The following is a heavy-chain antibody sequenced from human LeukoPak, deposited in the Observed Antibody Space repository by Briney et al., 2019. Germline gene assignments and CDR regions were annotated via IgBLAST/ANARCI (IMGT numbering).Heavy chain of an antibody. CDR2: ISAYNGNT. Sequence: ASVKVSCKASGYTFTSYGISWVRQAPGQGLEWMGWISAYNGNTNYAQKLQGRVTMTTDTSTSTAYMELRSLRSDDTAVYYCARTAPGQLWLLHYYYYMDVWGKGTTVTVSS. J-gene: IGHJ6*03. V-gene: IGHV1-18*01. CDR3: ARTAPGQLWLLHYYYYMDV. CDR1: GYTFTSYG. D-gene: IGHD5-18*01.